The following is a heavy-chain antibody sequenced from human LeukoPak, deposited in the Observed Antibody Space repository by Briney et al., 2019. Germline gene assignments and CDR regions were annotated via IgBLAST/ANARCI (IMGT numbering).Heavy chain of an antibody. D-gene: IGHD2-2*01. CDR1: GGSISSYY. J-gene: IGHJ4*02. CDR2: IYYSGST. CDR3: ARSRVPAAPGYFDY. Sequence: SETLSLTCTVSGGSISSYYWSWIRQPPGKGLEWIGYIYYSGSTNYNPSLKSRATISVDTSKNQFSLKLSSVTAADTAVYYCARSRVPAAPGYFDYWGQGTLVTVSS. V-gene: IGHV4-59*01.